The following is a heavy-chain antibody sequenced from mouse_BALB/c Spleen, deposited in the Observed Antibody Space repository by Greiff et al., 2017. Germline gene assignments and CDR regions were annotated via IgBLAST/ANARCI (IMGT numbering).Heavy chain of an antibody. CDR3: ARSDGSGYYAMDY. D-gene: IGHD1-1*01. Sequence: EVHLVESGGGLVQPGGSRKLSCAASGFTFSSFGMHWVRQAPEKGLEWVAYISSGSSTIYYADTVKGRFTISRDNPKNTLFLQMTSLRSEDTAMYYCARSDGSGYYAMDYWGQGTSVTVSS. J-gene: IGHJ4*01. CDR2: ISSGSSTI. CDR1: GFTFSSFG. V-gene: IGHV5-17*02.